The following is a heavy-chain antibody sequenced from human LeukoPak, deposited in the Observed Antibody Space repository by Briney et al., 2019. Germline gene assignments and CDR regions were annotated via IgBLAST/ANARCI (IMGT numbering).Heavy chain of an antibody. CDR2: ISSSSSYI. J-gene: IGHJ4*02. D-gene: IGHD1-26*01. CDR3: ARDSGRLGSYPTLGY. CDR1: GFTFSSYA. Sequence: PGGSLRLSCAASGFTFSSYAMCWVRQAPGKGLEWVSSISSSSSYIYYADSVKGRFTISRDNAKNSLYLQMNSLRAEDTAVYYCARDSGRLGSYPTLGYWGQGTLVTVSS. V-gene: IGHV3-21*01.